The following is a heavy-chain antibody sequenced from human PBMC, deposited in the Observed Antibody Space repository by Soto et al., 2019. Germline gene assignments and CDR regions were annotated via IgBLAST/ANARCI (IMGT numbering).Heavy chain of an antibody. Sequence: QVQLVQSGAEVKKPGSSVKVSCKASGGTFSSYAISWVRQAPGQGLEWMGGIIPIFGTANYAQKFQGRVTNTADESTSTAYMELSSLRSEDTAVYYCARELGYCSGGSCYYGMDVWGQGTTVTVSS. CDR3: ARELGYCSGGSCYYGMDV. V-gene: IGHV1-69*01. CDR1: GGTFSSYA. D-gene: IGHD2-15*01. CDR2: IIPIFGTA. J-gene: IGHJ6*02.